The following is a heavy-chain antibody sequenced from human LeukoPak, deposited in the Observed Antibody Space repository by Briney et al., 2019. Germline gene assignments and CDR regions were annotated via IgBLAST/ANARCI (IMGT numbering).Heavy chain of an antibody. CDR3: TLQRGFWSAYSSLGMDV. J-gene: IGHJ6*02. Sequence: PGRSLRLSCAASGFTFSSYAMSWVRQAPGKGLVWVSGISGSGGNTYYADSVKGRFIISRDNSKNTLYLQLNSLRAEDTAVYYCTLQRGFWSAYSSLGMDVWGQGTTVTVSS. D-gene: IGHD3-3*01. CDR2: ISGSGGNT. V-gene: IGHV3-23*01. CDR1: GFTFSSYA.